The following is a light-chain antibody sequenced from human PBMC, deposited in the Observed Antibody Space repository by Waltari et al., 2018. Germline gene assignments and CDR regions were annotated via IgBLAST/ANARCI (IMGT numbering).Light chain of an antibody. CDR3: QKYNYAPFT. Sequence: DIQMTQSPSSLSASVGDSVTITCRASQAISNYLAWYQQKPGKVPKLLIYAAFTLQSGVPSRFSGSGSGTDFTLTISSLQPEDAATYYCQKYNYAPFTFGPGTKVDVK. CDR2: AAF. CDR1: QAISNY. V-gene: IGKV1-27*01. J-gene: IGKJ3*01.